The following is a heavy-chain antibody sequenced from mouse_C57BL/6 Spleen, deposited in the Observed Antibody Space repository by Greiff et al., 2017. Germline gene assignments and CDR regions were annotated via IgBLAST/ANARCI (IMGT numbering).Heavy chain of an antibody. Sequence: EVQVVESGGGLVQPGGSMKLSCVASGFTFSNYWMNWVRQSPEKGLEWVAQIRLKSDNYATHYAESVKGRFTISSDDSKSSVYLQMNNLRAEDTGMYYCTLYGSSSGYFDYWGQGTTRTVSS. J-gene: IGHJ2*01. V-gene: IGHV6-3*01. D-gene: IGHD1-1*01. CDR1: GFTFSNYW. CDR3: TLYGSSSGYFDY. CDR2: IRLKSDNYAT.